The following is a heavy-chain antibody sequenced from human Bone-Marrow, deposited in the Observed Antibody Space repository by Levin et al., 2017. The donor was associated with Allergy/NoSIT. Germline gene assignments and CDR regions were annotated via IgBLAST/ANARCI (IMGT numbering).Heavy chain of an antibody. D-gene: IGHD6-13*01. V-gene: IGHV3-53*01. CDR2: IYSGGTT. J-gene: IGHJ4*02. Sequence: RSGGSLRLSCAASGITVSNNYMMWVRQAPGKGLEWVSVIYSGGTTYYADSVKGRFTISRDNSKNTLYLQMNSLRAEDTAVYYCARDGAAAATGSWGWGQGTLVTVSS. CDR1: GITVSNNY. CDR3: ARDGAAAATGSWG.